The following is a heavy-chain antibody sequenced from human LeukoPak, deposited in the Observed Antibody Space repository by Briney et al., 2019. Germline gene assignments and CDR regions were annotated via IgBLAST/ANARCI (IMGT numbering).Heavy chain of an antibody. CDR3: VKDGKLQVGDDS. V-gene: IGHV3-30*02. Sequence: SGGSLRLSCVASGFTFSTYGTHWVRQAPGKGLEWVTYIHYDGSITYYADSVKGRFTISRDTSKNTLYVQMNSLRVDDTALYYCVKDGKLQVGDDSWGQGILVTVSS. CDR2: IHYDGSIT. CDR1: GFTFSTYG. D-gene: IGHD3-10*01. J-gene: IGHJ5*01.